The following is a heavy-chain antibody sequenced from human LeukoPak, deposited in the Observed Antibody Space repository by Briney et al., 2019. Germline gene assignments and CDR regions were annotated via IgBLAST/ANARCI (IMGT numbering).Heavy chain of an antibody. Sequence: GGSLRLSCAASGFTFSSYAMGWVRRAPGKGLEWVSGISVSGGRINYADSVKGRFTISRDNSKNTLYMQMNSLRAEDSALYFCARALGYCSGGNCYISDHWGQGILVTVSS. J-gene: IGHJ4*02. V-gene: IGHV3-23*01. CDR1: GFTFSSYA. CDR3: ARALGYCSGGNCYISDH. CDR2: ISVSGGRI. D-gene: IGHD2-15*01.